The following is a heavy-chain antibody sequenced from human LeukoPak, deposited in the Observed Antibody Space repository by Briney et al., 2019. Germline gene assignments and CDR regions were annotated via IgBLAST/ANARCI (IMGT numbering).Heavy chain of an antibody. Sequence: GGSLRISCAASGFTFSSYSMNWVRQAPGKGLEWVSSISSSSSYIYYADSVKGRFTISRDNAKNSLYLQMNSLRAEDTAVYYCASPACSSTSCYSGLDVWGKGTTVTVSS. J-gene: IGHJ6*04. D-gene: IGHD2-2*01. CDR2: ISSSSSYI. V-gene: IGHV3-21*01. CDR3: ASPACSSTSCYSGLDV. CDR1: GFTFSSYS.